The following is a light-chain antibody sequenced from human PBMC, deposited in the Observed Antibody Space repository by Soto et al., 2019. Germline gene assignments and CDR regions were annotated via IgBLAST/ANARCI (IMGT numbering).Light chain of an antibody. CDR1: SSDIGSYKF. CDR2: EVT. J-gene: IGLJ3*02. Sequence: QAVVTQPASVSGSPGQSITISCTGTSSDIGSYKFVSWYQQHPGQAPKLVIYEVTKRPSGISNRFSGSKSGDTASLTISGLQAEDEADYHCCSYTGSSTLWVFGGGTKLTVL. V-gene: IGLV2-23*02. CDR3: CSYTGSSTLWV.